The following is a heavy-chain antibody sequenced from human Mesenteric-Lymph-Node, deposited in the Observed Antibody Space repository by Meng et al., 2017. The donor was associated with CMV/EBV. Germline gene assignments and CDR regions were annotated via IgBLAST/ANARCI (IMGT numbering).Heavy chain of an antibody. CDR2: IYYSGST. J-gene: IGHJ5*02. V-gene: IGHV4-38-2*02. CDR1: GYSISSGYY. CDR3: ARHAAAAPSDP. Sequence: SETLSLTCTVSGYSISSGYYWGWSRQPPGKGLEWIGSIYYSGSTYYNPSLKSRVTISVDTSKNQFSLKLTSVTVADTAVYYCARHAAAAPSDPWGQGTLVTVSS. D-gene: IGHD6-13*01.